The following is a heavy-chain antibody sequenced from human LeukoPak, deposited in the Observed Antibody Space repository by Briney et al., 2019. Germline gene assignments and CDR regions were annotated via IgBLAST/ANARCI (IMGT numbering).Heavy chain of an antibody. J-gene: IGHJ4*02. CDR1: GFTFSSHA. V-gene: IGHV3-33*06. CDR3: AKGGGYDYFDY. Sequence: GGSLRLSCAASGFTFSSHAMHWARQAPGKGLEWVAVIWYDGSNKYYADSVKGRFTISRDNSKNTLYLQMNSLRAEDTAVYYCAKGGGYDYFDYWGQGTLVTVSS. CDR2: IWYDGSNK. D-gene: IGHD5-12*01.